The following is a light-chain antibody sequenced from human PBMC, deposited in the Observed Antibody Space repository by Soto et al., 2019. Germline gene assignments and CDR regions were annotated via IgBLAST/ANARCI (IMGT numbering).Light chain of an antibody. Sequence: EFVLTQSPGTLSLSPGEIATLSFRASQTVRNNYLAWYQQKPGQAPRLLIYDASSRATGIPDRFSGGGSGTDFTLTISRLEPEDFAVYYCHQYNNWLALTFGGGTRWIS. CDR3: HQYNNWLALT. J-gene: IGKJ4*01. CDR1: QTVRNNY. CDR2: DAS. V-gene: IGKV3-20*01.